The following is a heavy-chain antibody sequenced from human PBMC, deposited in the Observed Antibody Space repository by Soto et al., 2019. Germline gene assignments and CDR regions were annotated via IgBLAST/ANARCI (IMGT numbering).Heavy chain of an antibody. Sequence: EVQLVESGGGLVQPGGSLRLSCAASGFTFSSYSMNWVRQAPGKGLEWVSYISSSSSTIYYADSVKGRFTISRDNAKKSRYLQMNSLRDEDTAVYYCARVGFGGIKYYDGMDVWGQGTTVTVSS. CDR1: GFTFSSYS. CDR3: ARVGFGGIKYYDGMDV. D-gene: IGHD3-10*01. V-gene: IGHV3-48*02. J-gene: IGHJ6*02. CDR2: ISSSSSTI.